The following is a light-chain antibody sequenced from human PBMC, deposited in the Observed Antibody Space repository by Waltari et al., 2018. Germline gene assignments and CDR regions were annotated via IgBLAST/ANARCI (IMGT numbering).Light chain of an antibody. Sequence: AIRITQSPSSLSASTGDRVTITCRPSQAISSYLAWYQQKPGKAPKLLIYASSTLQSGVPSRFSGSGSGTNFTLTIGCLQSEDFATYFCQQYYGDPLTVGGGTKVEI. CDR1: QAISSY. CDR3: QQYYGDPLT. CDR2: ASS. V-gene: IGKV1-8*01. J-gene: IGKJ4*02.